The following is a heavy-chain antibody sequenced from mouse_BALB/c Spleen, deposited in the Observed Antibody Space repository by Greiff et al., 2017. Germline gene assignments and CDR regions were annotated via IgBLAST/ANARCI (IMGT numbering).Heavy chain of an antibody. CDR1: GYTFTSYW. CDR3: ARRRNYGSSPDWYFDV. D-gene: IGHD1-1*01. Sequence: VQLQQSGAELAKPGASVKMSCKASGYTFTSYWMHWVKQRPGQGLEWIGYINPSTGYTEYNQKFKDKATLTADKSSSTAYMQLSSLTSEDSAVYYCARRRNYGSSPDWYFDVWGAGTTVTVSS. CDR2: INPSTGYT. J-gene: IGHJ1*01. V-gene: IGHV1-7*01.